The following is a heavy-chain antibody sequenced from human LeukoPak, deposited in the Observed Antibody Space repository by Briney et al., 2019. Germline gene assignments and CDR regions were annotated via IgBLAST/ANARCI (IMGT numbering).Heavy chain of an antibody. CDR1: AGSISSYY. D-gene: IGHD3-10*01. V-gene: IGHV4-59*01. Sequence: SVTLSLTCTVSAGSISSYYWSRIRQPPGKGLEWIGYIYYSGSTNYNPSLKSRVTISVDTSKNQFSLKLCSVTAADTAVYYCARARVTMVRGVIYGMDVWGQGTTVTVSS. CDR2: IYYSGST. CDR3: ARARVTMVRGVIYGMDV. J-gene: IGHJ6*02.